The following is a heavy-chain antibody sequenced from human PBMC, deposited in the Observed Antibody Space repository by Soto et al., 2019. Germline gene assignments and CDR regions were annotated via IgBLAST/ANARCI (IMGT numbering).Heavy chain of an antibody. CDR1: GFTFSSYG. D-gene: IGHD4-17*01. CDR3: ARAAPTVTTLLDY. J-gene: IGHJ4*02. V-gene: IGHV3-33*01. Sequence: HPGGSLRLSCAASGFTFSSYGMHWVRQAPGKGLEWVAVIWYDGSNKYYADSVKGRFTISRDNSKNTLYLQMNSLRAEDTAVYYCARAAPTVTTLLDYWGQGTLVTVSS. CDR2: IWYDGSNK.